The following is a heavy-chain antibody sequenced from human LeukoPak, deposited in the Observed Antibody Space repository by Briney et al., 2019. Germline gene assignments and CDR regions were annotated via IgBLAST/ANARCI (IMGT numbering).Heavy chain of an antibody. Sequence: SETLSLTCAVSGGSISSGGYSWSWIRQPPGEGLEWIGYIYHSGSTYYNPSLKSRVTISVDRSKNQFSLKLSSVTAADAAVYYCASIIKIFGAFDPWGQGTLVTVSS. J-gene: IGHJ5*02. CDR1: GGSISSGGYS. D-gene: IGHD3-3*01. V-gene: IGHV4-30-2*01. CDR3: ASIIKIFGAFDP. CDR2: IYHSGST.